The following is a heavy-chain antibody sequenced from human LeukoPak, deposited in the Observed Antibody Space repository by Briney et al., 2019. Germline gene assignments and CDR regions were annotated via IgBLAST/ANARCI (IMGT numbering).Heavy chain of an antibody. D-gene: IGHD6-13*01. CDR3: AREVASAGPGQDY. CDR2: INHSGST. V-gene: IGHV4-34*01. J-gene: IGHJ4*02. Sequence: SETLSLTCAVYGGSFSGYYWSWIRQPPGKGLEWIGEINHSGSTNYNPSLKSRVTISVDTSKNQFYLKLSSVTAADTAVYYCAREVASAGPGQDYWGQGTLVTVSS. CDR1: GGSFSGYY.